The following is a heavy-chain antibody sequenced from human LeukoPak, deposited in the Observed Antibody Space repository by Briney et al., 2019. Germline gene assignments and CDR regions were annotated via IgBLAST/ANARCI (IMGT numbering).Heavy chain of an antibody. J-gene: IGHJ4*02. CDR1: GFTFSSYW. V-gene: IGHV3-74*03. CDR2: ISGDGSRT. D-gene: IGHD2-15*01. Sequence: QPGGSLRLSCAASGFTFSSYWMHWVRQAPGNGLVWVSHISGDGSRTTYADSVKGRFTISRDNARNTLYLQMNSLRDEDTALYYCARDRGYCIDCWGQGTLVTVSS. CDR3: ARDRGYCIDC.